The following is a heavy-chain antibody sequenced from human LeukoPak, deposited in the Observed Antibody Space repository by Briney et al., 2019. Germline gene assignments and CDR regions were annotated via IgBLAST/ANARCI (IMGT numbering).Heavy chain of an antibody. D-gene: IGHD3-22*01. CDR1: GFTFSGYW. J-gene: IGHJ4*02. V-gene: IGHV3-7*01. CDR3: ARDDDYYDSSGYYYDYFDY. CDR2: MKQDGSEK. Sequence: GGSLRLSCAASGFTFSGYWMSWVRQAPGKGLEWVASMKQDGSEKYYVDSVKGRFTISRDNAKNSLYVQMNSLRAEDTAVYYCARDDDYYDSSGYYYDYFDYWGQGTLVTVSS.